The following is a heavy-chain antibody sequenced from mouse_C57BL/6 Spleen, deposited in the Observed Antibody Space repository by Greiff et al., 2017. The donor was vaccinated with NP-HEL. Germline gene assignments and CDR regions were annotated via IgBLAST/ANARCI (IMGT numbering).Heavy chain of an antibody. Sequence: EVKVVESGGGLVKPGGSLKLSCAASGFTFSDYGMHWVRQAPEKGLEWVAYISSGSSTIYYADTVKGRFTISRDNAKNTLFLQMTSLRSEDTAMYYCAREDSSGRFAYWGQGTLVTVSA. CDR3: AREDSSGRFAY. CDR2: ISSGSSTI. CDR1: GFTFSDYG. J-gene: IGHJ3*01. D-gene: IGHD3-2*02. V-gene: IGHV5-17*01.